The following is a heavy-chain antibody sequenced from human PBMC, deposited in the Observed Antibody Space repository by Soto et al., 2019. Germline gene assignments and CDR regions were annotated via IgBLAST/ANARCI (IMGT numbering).Heavy chain of an antibody. CDR1: GGSFSGYY. J-gene: IGHJ5*02. CDR3: ARGGVWSIAARAGWWFDP. V-gene: IGHV4-34*01. CDR2: INHSGST. Sequence: SETLSLTCAVYGGSFSGYYWSWIRQPPGKGLEWIGEINHSGSTNYNPSLKSRVTISVDTSKNQFSLKLSSVTAADTAVYYCARGGVWSIAARAGWWFDPWGQGTLVTV. D-gene: IGHD6-6*01.